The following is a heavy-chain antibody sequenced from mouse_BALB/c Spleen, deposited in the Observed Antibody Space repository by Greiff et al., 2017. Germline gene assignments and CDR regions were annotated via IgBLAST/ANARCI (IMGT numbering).Heavy chain of an antibody. Sequence: EVQGVESGGGLVKPGGSLKLSCAASGFTFSSYAMSWVRQTPEKRLEWVASISSGGSTYYPDSVKGRFTISRDNARNILYLQMSSLRSEDTAMYYCARGVIYDGYYGAWFAYWGQGTLVTVSA. CDR1: GFTFSSYA. CDR3: ARGVIYDGYYGAWFAY. V-gene: IGHV5-6-5*01. CDR2: ISSGGST. J-gene: IGHJ3*01. D-gene: IGHD2-3*01.